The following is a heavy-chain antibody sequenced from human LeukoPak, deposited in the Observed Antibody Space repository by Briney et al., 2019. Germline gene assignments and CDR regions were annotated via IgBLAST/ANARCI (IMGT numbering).Heavy chain of an antibody. CDR2: IIPIFGTA. CDR1: GYTFTSYA. Sequence: EASVKVSCKASGYTFTSYAISWVRQAPGQGLEWMGGIIPIFGTANYAQKFQGRVTITADESTSTAYMELSSLRSEDTAVYYCASGHDILTGWYFDLWGRGTLVTVSS. CDR3: ASGHDILTGWYFDL. V-gene: IGHV1-69*13. J-gene: IGHJ2*01. D-gene: IGHD3-9*01.